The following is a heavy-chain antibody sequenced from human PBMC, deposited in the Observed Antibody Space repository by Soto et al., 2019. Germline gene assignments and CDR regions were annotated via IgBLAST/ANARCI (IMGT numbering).Heavy chain of an antibody. V-gene: IGHV1-69*13. CDR3: ARDMVRGVITLGYYYYGMDV. CDR2: IIPIFGTA. Sequence: GASVKVSCKASGGTFSSYAISWVRQAPGQGLEWMGGIIPIFGTANYAQKFQGRVTITADESTSTAYMELSSLRSEDTAVYYCARDMVRGVITLGYYYYGMDVWGQGTTVPVSS. D-gene: IGHD3-10*01. J-gene: IGHJ6*02. CDR1: GGTFSSYA.